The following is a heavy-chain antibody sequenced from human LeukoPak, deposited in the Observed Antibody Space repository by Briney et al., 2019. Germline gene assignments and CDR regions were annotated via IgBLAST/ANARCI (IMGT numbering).Heavy chain of an antibody. V-gene: IGHV3-74*01. D-gene: IGHD4-23*01. Sequence: GGSLRLSCAAPGFTFSSYWMNWVRQAPGKGLVWVSRIASDGSSTTYADSVKGRFSISRDNAKNTLYLQMNSLRVEDTAVYYCARGRPHGNDYWGQGTLVTVSS. CDR1: GFTFSSYW. J-gene: IGHJ4*02. CDR3: ARGRPHGNDY. CDR2: IASDGSST.